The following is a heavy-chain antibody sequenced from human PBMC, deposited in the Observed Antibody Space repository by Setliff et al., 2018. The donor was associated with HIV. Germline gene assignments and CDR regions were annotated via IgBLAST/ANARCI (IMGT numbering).Heavy chain of an antibody. Sequence: PSETLSLTCTVSGASISSGDYSWSWIRQPPGRDLEWIGYFYHSGNTYYSPSLHSRVTLSVDKSKNEFYLSLASVTAADTAGYYCARDRGEKGYFDSWGHGALVTVSS. J-gene: IGHJ4*01. V-gene: IGHV4-30-2*01. CDR3: ARDRGEKGYFDS. D-gene: IGHD3-10*01. CDR1: GASISSGDYS. CDR2: FYHSGNT.